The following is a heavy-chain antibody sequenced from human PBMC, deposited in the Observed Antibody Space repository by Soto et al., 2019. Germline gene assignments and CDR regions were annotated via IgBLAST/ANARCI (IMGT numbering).Heavy chain of an antibody. Sequence: ASVKVSCKASGYTFTRSVISWVRQAPGQGLEWMGWISTYNGDTNYAQTFQGRVTMTTDTSTSTAYMDLSSLRSEDTAVYYCARGPGGPDGPGDYWGQGTLVTVSS. CDR1: GYTFTRSV. J-gene: IGHJ4*02. CDR3: ARGPGGPDGPGDY. V-gene: IGHV1-18*01. D-gene: IGHD2-15*01. CDR2: ISTYNGDT.